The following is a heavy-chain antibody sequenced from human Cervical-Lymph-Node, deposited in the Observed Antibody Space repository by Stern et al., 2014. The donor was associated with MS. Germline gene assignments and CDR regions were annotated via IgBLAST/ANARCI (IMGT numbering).Heavy chain of an antibody. CDR1: GYTFTSYG. CDR2: ISAYNGNT. CDR3: ARDSGYSSSWYPWYFDY. D-gene: IGHD6-13*01. V-gene: IGHV1-18*01. J-gene: IGHJ4*02. Sequence: QMQLVQSGAEVKKPGASVKVSCKASGYTFTSYGISWVRPAPGQGLEWMGWISAYNGNTNYAQKLQGRVTMTTDTSTSTAYMELRSLRSDDTAVYYCARDSGYSSSWYPWYFDYWGQGTLVTVSS.